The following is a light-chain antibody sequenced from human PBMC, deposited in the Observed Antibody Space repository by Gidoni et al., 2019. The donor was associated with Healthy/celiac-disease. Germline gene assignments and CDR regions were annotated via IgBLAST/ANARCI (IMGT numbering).Light chain of an antibody. V-gene: IGKV3-15*01. CDR2: GAS. CDR3: QQYNNWPTLT. Sequence: ELVMTQSPPTLSVPPGERATLSSRASQSVSSNLDWYQQKPGQAPRLLIYGASTRATGIPARFSGSGSGTEFTLTISSLQSEDFAVYYCQQYNNWPTLTFXGXTKVEIK. J-gene: IGKJ4*01. CDR1: QSVSSN.